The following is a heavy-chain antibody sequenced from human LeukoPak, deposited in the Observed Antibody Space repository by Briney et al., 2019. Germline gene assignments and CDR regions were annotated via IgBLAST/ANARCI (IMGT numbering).Heavy chain of an antibody. CDR3: ARGRYCSDGNCYHNWFDP. CDR2: IIPNSGGT. CDR1: GYTFTGYY. J-gene: IGHJ5*02. V-gene: IGHV1-2*02. D-gene: IGHD2-15*01. Sequence: ASVKVSCKASGYTFTGYYMHWVRQAPGQGPGWMGWIIPNSGGTDYAQKFQGRVTMTRDTSINTAYMEVISLRPDDTAVYYCARGRYCSDGNCYHNWFDPWGQGTLVIVSS.